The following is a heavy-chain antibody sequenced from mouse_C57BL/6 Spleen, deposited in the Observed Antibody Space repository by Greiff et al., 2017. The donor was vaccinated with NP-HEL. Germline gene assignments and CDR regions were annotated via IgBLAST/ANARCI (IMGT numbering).Heavy chain of an antibody. J-gene: IGHJ1*03. V-gene: IGHV1-52*01. CDR2: IDPSDSET. CDR1: GYTFTSYW. Sequence: QVQLQQPGAELVRPGSSVKLSCKASGYTFTSYWMHWVKQRPIQGLEWIGNIDPSDSETHYNQKFKDKATLTVDKSSSTAYMQLSSLTSEDSAVYYCARGPGSSYWYFDVWGKGTTVTVSS. CDR3: ARGPGSSYWYFDV. D-gene: IGHD1-1*01.